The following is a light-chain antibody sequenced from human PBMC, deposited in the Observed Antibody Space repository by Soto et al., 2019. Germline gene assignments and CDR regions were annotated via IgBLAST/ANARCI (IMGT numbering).Light chain of an antibody. CDR2: AAS. J-gene: IGKJ3*01. V-gene: IGKV3-20*01. CDR1: QSINNRY. Sequence: EIVLTQSPGTLSLSPGERATLSCRASQSINNRYLAWYQQKPGQAPRLLIYAASSRATGIPDRFSGSGSGTDFTLTISRLEPDDFAVYYCQQFGSSPGFTFGPGTKEDIK. CDR3: QQFGSSPGFT.